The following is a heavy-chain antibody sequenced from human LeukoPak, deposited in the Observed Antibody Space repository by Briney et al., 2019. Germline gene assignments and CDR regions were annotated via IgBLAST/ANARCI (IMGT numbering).Heavy chain of an antibody. V-gene: IGHV3-74*01. J-gene: IGHJ4*02. Sequence: PGGSLRLSCAASGFTFSPYWMHWVRQAPGKGLVWDSRINSDGSSTSYADSVKGRFTNSRDNAKNTLYLQMNSLRAEDTGVYYCARDRNTGSSYENLFEYWGQGTLVTVSS. CDR3: ARDRNTGSSYENLFEY. CDR2: INSDGSST. D-gene: IGHD1-26*01. CDR1: GFTFSPYW.